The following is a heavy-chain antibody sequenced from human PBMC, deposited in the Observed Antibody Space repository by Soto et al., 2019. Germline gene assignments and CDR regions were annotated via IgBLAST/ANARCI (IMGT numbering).Heavy chain of an antibody. Sequence: QVQLVESGGGVVQPGRSLRLSCAASGFTFSSYAMHWVRQAPGKVLEWVAVISYDGSNKYYADSVKGRLTISRDNSKNSLYLQMNSLRAEDTAVYSCARDEIRVSWAYGMDVWGQGTTVTVS. D-gene: IGHD3-3*01. CDR1: GFTFSSYA. J-gene: IGHJ6*02. V-gene: IGHV3-30-3*01. CDR2: ISYDGSNK. CDR3: ARDEIRVSWAYGMDV.